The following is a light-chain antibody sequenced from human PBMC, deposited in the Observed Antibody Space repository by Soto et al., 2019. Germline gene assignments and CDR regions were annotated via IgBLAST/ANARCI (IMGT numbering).Light chain of an antibody. Sequence: DMVMTQSPASLAVSMGERATIKCKSSQSVLYSSNNKNYLTWYQQKPGQPPKLLIYWASTRESGVPDRFSGSGSGTDFTLTISSLQAEDVAVYYCQQYFTTPLTFGGGTRWIS. CDR1: QSVLYSSNNKNY. CDR3: QQYFTTPLT. J-gene: IGKJ4*01. V-gene: IGKV4-1*01. CDR2: WAS.